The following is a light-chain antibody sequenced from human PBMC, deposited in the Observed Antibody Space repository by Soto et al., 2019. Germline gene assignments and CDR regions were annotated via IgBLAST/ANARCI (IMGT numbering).Light chain of an antibody. CDR2: KAS. CDR1: QSISSW. CDR3: QHYNSYSEA. V-gene: IGKV1-5*03. J-gene: IGKJ1*01. Sequence: DIQMTQSPSTLSAPLGDRVTITCRASQSISSWLAWYQQKPGKAPKLLIYKASTLKSGVPSRFSGSGSGTEFTLTISSLQPDDFATYYCQHYNSYSEAFGQGTKVDIK.